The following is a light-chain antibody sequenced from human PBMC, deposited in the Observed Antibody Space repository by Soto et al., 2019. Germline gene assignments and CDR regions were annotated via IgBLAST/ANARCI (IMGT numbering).Light chain of an antibody. CDR2: DVS. J-gene: IGLJ1*01. V-gene: IGLV2-23*02. CDR3: CSYAGSGTNV. CDR1: SSNVGNFNV. Sequence: QSVLTQPASVSGSPGQSITISCTGTSSNVGNFNVVSWYQQHPGKAPKVIIYDVSERPSGVSHRFSGSKSGNTASLTISGLQAEDEADCYCCSYAGSGTNVFGTGTKVTVL.